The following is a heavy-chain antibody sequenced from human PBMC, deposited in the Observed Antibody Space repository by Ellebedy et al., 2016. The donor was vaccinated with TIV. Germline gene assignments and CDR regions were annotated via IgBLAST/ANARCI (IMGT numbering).Heavy chain of an antibody. CDR2: IYYSGST. V-gene: IGHV4-59*01. CDR1: GGSISSYY. Sequence: MPGGSLRLSCTVPGGSISSYYWSWIRQSPGKGLEWIGYIYYSGSTNYNPSLKSRVTISVDTSKNQFSLKLSSVTAADTAVYYCARRSDFKYGMDVWGQGTTVTVSS. J-gene: IGHJ6*02. D-gene: IGHD3-3*01. CDR3: ARRSDFKYGMDV.